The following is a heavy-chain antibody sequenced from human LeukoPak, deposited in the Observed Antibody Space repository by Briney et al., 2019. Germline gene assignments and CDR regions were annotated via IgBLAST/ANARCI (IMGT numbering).Heavy chain of an antibody. CDR2: MYYRGNT. CDR3: ARLYGNYQNYFDY. CDR1: GGSISTITYY. V-gene: IGHV4-39*07. Sequence: PSETLSLTCTVSGGSISTITYYWGWIRQPPGKGLEWVGHMYYRGNTFYNPSLKSRVTISVDTSKNQFSLKLRSVTAADTAVYYCARLYGNYQNYFDYWGQGTWSPSPQ. J-gene: IGHJ4*02. D-gene: IGHD1-7*01.